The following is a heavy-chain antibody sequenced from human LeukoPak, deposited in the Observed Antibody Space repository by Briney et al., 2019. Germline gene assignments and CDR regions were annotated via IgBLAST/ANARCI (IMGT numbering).Heavy chain of an antibody. CDR2: ISSGSTTI. D-gene: IGHD4-17*01. J-gene: IGHJ4*02. CDR1: GFTFNSYA. Sequence: PGGSLRLSCVASGFTFNSYAMNWVRQAPGKGLEWVSYISSGSTTIKYADSVKGRFTISRDNSKNTLYLQMNSLRAEDTAVYYCASIFMTTVTTPLDYWGQGTLVTVSS. V-gene: IGHV3-48*01. CDR3: ASIFMTTVTTPLDY.